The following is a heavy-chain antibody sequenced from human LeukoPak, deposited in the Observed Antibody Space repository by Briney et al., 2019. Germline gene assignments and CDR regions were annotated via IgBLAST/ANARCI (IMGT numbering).Heavy chain of an antibody. D-gene: IGHD6-19*01. J-gene: IGHJ4*02. V-gene: IGHV3-21*01. CDR1: GFTFSSYW. CDR3: ARDQIRWQWLETYYFDY. CDR2: ISSSSSYI. Sequence: GGSLRLSCAASGFTFSSYWMHWVRQAPGKGLEWVSSISSSSSYIYYADSVKGRFTISRDNAKNSLYLQMNSLRAEDTAVYYCARDQIRWQWLETYYFDYWGQGTLVTVSS.